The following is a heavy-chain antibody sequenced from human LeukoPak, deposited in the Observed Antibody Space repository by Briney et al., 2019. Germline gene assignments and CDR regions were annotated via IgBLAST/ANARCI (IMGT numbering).Heavy chain of an antibody. CDR1: GGSISSYY. D-gene: IGHD3-22*01. CDR3: ARHRGYYDSSAYNWFDS. CDR2: IYYSGST. Sequence: SETLSLTCTVSGGSISSYYWSWIRQPPGKGLEWIGYIYYSGSTNYNPSLKSRVTISVDTSKNQFSLKLSSVTAADTAVYYCARHRGYYDSSAYNWFDSWGQGTLVTVSS. J-gene: IGHJ5*01. V-gene: IGHV4-59*08.